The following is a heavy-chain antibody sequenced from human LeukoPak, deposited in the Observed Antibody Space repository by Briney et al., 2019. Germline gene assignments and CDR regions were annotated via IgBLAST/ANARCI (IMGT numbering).Heavy chain of an antibody. CDR2: IRYDGSNK. CDR1: GFTFSSYG. D-gene: IGHD4-17*01. V-gene: IGHV3-30*02. CDR3: ARGFSPTYVDYGDAPNFDY. J-gene: IGHJ4*02. Sequence: GGSLRLSCAASGFTFSSYGMHWVRQAPGKGLEWVAFIRYDGSNKYYADSVKGRFTISRDNSKNTLYLQMNSLRAEDTAVYYCARGFSPTYVDYGDAPNFDYWGQGTLVTVSS.